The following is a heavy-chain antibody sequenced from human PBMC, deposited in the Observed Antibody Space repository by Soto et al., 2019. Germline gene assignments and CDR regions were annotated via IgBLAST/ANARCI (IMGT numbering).Heavy chain of an antibody. CDR2: IYYSGSA. Sequence: QLQLQESGPGLVKSSETLSLTCSVSGGSISSSDYSWGWIRQPPGKGLEWIGSIYYSGSAYYDPSLKSRVTISVDTSKNQFSLKLSSVTAADTAVYYCARHRRQTTVINWFDPWGQGTLVTVSS. CDR3: ARHRRQTTVINWFDP. CDR1: GGSISSSDYS. J-gene: IGHJ5*02. V-gene: IGHV4-39*01. D-gene: IGHD4-17*01.